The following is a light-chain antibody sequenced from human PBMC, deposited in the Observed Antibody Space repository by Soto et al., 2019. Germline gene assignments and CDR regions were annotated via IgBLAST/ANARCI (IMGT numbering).Light chain of an antibody. V-gene: IGKV3-11*01. CDR1: QSVSSY. Sequence: PGERATLSCRASQSVSSYLAWYQQKPGQAPRLLIYDASNRATGIPARFSGSGSGTDFTLTISSLEPEDFAIYYCQQRSNWPPVTLGGGTKVEIK. J-gene: IGKJ4*01. CDR3: QQRSNWPPVT. CDR2: DAS.